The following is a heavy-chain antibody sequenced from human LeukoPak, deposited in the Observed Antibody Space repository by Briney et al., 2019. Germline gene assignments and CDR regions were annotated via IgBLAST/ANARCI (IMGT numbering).Heavy chain of an antibody. V-gene: IGHV3-48*04. CDR3: ARVSPSSYSRAVFDY. J-gene: IGHJ4*02. CDR1: GFTFSSYW. CDR2: ISSSSSTI. Sequence: PGGSLRLSCAASGFTFSSYWMSWVRQAPGKGLEWVSYISSSSSTIYYADSVKGRFTISRDNAKNSLYLQMNSLRAEDTAVYYCARVSPSSYSRAVFDYWGQGTLVTVSS. D-gene: IGHD6-13*01.